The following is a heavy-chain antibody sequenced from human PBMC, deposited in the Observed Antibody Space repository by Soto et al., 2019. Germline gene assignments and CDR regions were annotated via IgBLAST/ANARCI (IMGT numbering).Heavy chain of an antibody. CDR1: GFTFSSYS. CDR2: ISTSSSYV. J-gene: IGHJ6*03. Sequence: LSLTCAPSGFTFSSYSMNWVRQAPGKGLEWVSSISTSSSYVYYADSVKGRFTISRDNAKNSLYLQMNSLRAEDTAVYYCAKGSSYYYYMDVWGKGTTVTVSS. V-gene: IGHV3-21*01. CDR3: AKGSSYYYYMDV. D-gene: IGHD2-2*01.